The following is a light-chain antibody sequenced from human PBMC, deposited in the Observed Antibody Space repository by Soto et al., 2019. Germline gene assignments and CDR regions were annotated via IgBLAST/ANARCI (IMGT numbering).Light chain of an antibody. J-gene: IGKJ1*01. CDR1: QSISTW. CDR3: QQYHTYRS. V-gene: IGKV1-5*02. Sequence: DIQMTQSPSTLSASVGDRVTIFCRASQSISTWLAWYQRTPGKAPKLLIYDASNLQSGVPSRFSGSGSGTEFTLTISSLQPDDVATYYCQQYHTYRSFGQGTKVEI. CDR2: DAS.